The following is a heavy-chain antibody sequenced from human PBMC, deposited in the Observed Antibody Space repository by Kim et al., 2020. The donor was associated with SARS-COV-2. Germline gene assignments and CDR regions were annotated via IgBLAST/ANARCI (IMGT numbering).Heavy chain of an antibody. Sequence: GESLKISCKGSGYSFTSYWIGWVRQMPGKGLEWMGIIYPGDSDTRYSPSFQGQVTISADKSISTAYLQWSSLKASDTAMYYCARSVFYYDFWSGPRLGFGYWGQGALVAVSS. J-gene: IGHJ4*02. CDR1: GYSFTSYW. CDR2: IYPGDSDT. CDR3: ARSVFYYDFWSGPRLGFGY. V-gene: IGHV5-51*01. D-gene: IGHD3-3*01.